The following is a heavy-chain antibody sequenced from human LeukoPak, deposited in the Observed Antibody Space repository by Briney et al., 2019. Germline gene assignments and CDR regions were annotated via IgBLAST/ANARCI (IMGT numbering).Heavy chain of an antibody. V-gene: IGHV4-31*03. CDR2: IYYSGST. Sequence: SETLSLTCTVSGGSISSGGYYWSWIRQHPGKGLEWIGYIYYSGSTYYNPSLKSRVTISVDTSKNQFSLKLSSVTAADTAVYYCAGGIYFDWSRGWFDPWGQGTLVTVSS. D-gene: IGHD3-9*01. CDR1: GGSISSGGYY. J-gene: IGHJ5*02. CDR3: AGGIYFDWSRGWFDP.